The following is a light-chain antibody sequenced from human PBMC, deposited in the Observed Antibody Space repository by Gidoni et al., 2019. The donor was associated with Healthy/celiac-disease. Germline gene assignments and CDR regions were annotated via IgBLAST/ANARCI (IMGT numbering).Light chain of an antibody. CDR1: SSNIGNNS. CDR3: GTWDSSLSAGGV. J-gene: IGLJ3*02. CDR2: DNN. V-gene: IGLV1-51*01. Sequence: SVLTQPPSVSAAPGQKVTISCSGSSSNIGNNSVSWYQQLPGTAPKLLIYDNNKRPSGIPDRFSGSKSGTSATLGITGLQTGDEADYYCGTWDSSLSAGGVFGGGTKLTVL.